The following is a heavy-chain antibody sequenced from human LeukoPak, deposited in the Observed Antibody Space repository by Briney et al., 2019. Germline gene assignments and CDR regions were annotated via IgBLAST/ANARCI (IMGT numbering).Heavy chain of an antibody. Sequence: GGSLRLSCAASGFTFSSYWMHWVRQAPGKGLVWVSRINSDGSSTSYADSVKGRFTISRDNAKNTLYLQMNSLRAEDTAVYYCGRDVPKGYYDSSGNIDYWGQGTLVTVSS. D-gene: IGHD3-22*01. J-gene: IGHJ4*02. V-gene: IGHV3-74*01. CDR1: GFTFSSYW. CDR2: INSDGSST. CDR3: GRDVPKGYYDSSGNIDY.